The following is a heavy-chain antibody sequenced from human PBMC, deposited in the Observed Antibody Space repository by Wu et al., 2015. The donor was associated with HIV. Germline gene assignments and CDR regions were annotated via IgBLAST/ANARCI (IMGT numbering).Heavy chain of an antibody. CDR1: GYTFGDYN. CDR3: VTFGWGSDYHYDY. CDR2: FNPANGGA. J-gene: IGHJ4*02. V-gene: IGHV1-2*02. Sequence: QVQLVQSGAEVRKPGASVKVSCKASGYTFGDYNIYWVRQAPGQGFEWMGRFNPANGGANFAQKFQGRVTMTRDTSISTAYLELNRLTSDDTATYYCVTFGWGSDYHYDYWGQGTLVIVSS. D-gene: IGHD3-10*01.